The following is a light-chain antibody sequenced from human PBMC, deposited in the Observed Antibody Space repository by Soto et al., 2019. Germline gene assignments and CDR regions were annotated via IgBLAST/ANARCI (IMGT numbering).Light chain of an antibody. CDR2: DAS. CDR1: QSSSSY. Sequence: EIVLTQSPATLSLSPGERATLSCRASQSSSSYLAWFQQKPGQAPRLLIYDASNRATGVPARFSGSGSGADFTLISSSLEPEDFAVYYCQQRNSWPLTFGGGTKVEIK. J-gene: IGKJ4*01. CDR3: QQRNSWPLT. V-gene: IGKV3-11*01.